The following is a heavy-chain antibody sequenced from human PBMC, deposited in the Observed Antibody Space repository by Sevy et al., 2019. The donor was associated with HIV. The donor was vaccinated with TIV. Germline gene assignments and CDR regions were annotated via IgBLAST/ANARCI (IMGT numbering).Heavy chain of an antibody. CDR1: GFTFSSYA. CDR2: ISRSGDNT. CDR3: AKEWTQLSYWFGEFDY. D-gene: IGHD3-10*01. V-gene: IGHV3-23*01. Sequence: GESLKISCAASGFTFSSYAMSWVRQAPGKGLEWVSGISRSGDNTYYADSVRGRFSISRDNSKDTLYLQMNSLRADDTALYYCAKEWTQLSYWFGEFDYWGQGTLVTVSS. J-gene: IGHJ4*02.